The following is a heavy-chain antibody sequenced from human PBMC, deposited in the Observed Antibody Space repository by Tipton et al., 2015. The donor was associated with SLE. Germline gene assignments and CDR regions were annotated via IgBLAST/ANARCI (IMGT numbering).Heavy chain of an antibody. CDR1: GGSFSGYY. D-gene: IGHD1-14*01. CDR2: IYHTGRT. J-gene: IGHJ2*01. V-gene: IGHV4-34*01. CDR3: ARRPDWYFDL. Sequence: TLSLTCAGYGGSFSGYYWGWIRQPPGKGLEWIGSIYHTGRTYYNPSLKSRVTISVDTSKDQFSLKLSSVTAADTAVYYCARRPDWYFDLWGRGALVTVSS.